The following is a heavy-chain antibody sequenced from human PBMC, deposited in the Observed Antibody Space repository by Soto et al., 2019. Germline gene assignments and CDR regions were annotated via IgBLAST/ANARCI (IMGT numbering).Heavy chain of an antibody. J-gene: IGHJ4*02. Sequence: EVQLLDSGGGLVQPGGSLRLSCADSGFIFTDYAMSWVRQAPGKGLEWVSSLSGNGGSTYYANSVTGRFTISRDNSKSRIYLQMNSLRAEDTALYYCAKEGHGGNYFHNNAYLGYFDYWSQGTLVTVSS. CDR1: GFIFTDYA. D-gene: IGHD3-22*01. V-gene: IGHV3-23*01. CDR3: AKEGHGGNYFHNNAYLGYFDY. CDR2: LSGNGGST.